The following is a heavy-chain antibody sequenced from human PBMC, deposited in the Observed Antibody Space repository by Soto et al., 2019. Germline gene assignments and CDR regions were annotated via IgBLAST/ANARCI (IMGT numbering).Heavy chain of an antibody. D-gene: IGHD3-3*01. CDR1: GFTFINFA. CDR2: ISGNGIST. CDR3: AKVLDPDFWGPAHGRFDP. Sequence: EVQLVESGGGLVHPEGSLRLSCAASGFTFINFAMTWVRQAPGKGLEWVSAISGNGISTYYADSVKGRFTISRDNSKDTVHLQIHSMRADDTAVYYCAKVLDPDFWGPAHGRFDPWGQGVLVTVSS. J-gene: IGHJ5*02. V-gene: IGHV3-23*04.